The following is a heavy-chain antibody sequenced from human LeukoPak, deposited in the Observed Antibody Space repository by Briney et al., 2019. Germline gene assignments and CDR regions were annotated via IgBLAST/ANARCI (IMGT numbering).Heavy chain of an antibody. CDR3: ARDRNGYNPPYYYGMDV. CDR1: GFTFSSYS. D-gene: IGHD5-24*01. Sequence: GGSLRLSCAASGFTFSSYSMNWVRQAPGKGLEWVSSISSSSSYIYYADSVKGRFTISRDNAKNSLYLQMNSLRAEDTAVYYCARDRNGYNPPYYYGMDVWGQGTTVTVSS. CDR2: ISSSSSYI. J-gene: IGHJ6*02. V-gene: IGHV3-21*01.